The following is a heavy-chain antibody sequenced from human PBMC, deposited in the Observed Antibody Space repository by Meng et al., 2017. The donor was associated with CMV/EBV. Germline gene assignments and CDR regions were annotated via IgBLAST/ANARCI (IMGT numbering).Heavy chain of an antibody. CDR2: INHSGST. Sequence: GSLRLSCTVSGGSISSSSYYWGWIRQPPGKGLEWIGEINHSGSTNYNPSLKSRVTISVDTSKNQFSLKLSSVTAADTAVYYCARSRRGVHYYGMDVWGQGTTVTVSS. CDR3: ARSRRGVHYYGMDV. D-gene: IGHD3-10*01. CDR1: GGSISSSSYY. V-gene: IGHV4-39*07. J-gene: IGHJ6*02.